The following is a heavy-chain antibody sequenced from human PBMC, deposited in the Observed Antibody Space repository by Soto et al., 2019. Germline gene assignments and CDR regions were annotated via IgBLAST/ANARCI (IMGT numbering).Heavy chain of an antibody. CDR1: GYTFTSYY. V-gene: IGHV1-46*01. D-gene: IGHD6-6*01. CDR3: ARSPSSSSPRDWFDP. J-gene: IGHJ5*02. CDR2: INPSGGST. Sequence: SVKVSCKASGYTFTSYYMHWVRQATGQGLEWMGIINPSGGSTSYAQKFQGRVTMTRDTSTSTVYMELSSLRSEDTAVYYCARSPSSSSPRDWFDPWGQGTLVTVSS.